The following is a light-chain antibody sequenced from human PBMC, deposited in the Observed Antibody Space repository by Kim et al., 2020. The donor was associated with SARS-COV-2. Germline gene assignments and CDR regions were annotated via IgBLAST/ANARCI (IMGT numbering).Light chain of an antibody. CDR1: SSNIGAGYD. Sequence: QSVLTQPPSVSGAPGQRVTISCIGSSSNIGAGYDVHWYQQLPGTAPKLLIYGNSNRPSGVPDRFSGSTSGTSASLAITGLQAEDEADYYCQSYDSSLSGYVFGTGTKVTVL. CDR3: QSYDSSLSGYV. J-gene: IGLJ1*01. CDR2: GNS. V-gene: IGLV1-40*01.